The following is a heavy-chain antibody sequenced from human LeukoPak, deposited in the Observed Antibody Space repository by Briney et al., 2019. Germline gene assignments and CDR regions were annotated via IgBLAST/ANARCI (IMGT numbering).Heavy chain of an antibody. V-gene: IGHV4-59*01. CDR1: GGSIGTYY. CDR3: ARQWMVRGVDDAFDI. CDR2: IHSSGST. Sequence: PSETLSLTCTVSGGSIGTYYWSWIRQPPGKGPEWIGYIHSSGSTNYNPSLKSRVTLSVDTSKNQFSLRVNSVTAADTAVYYCARQWMVRGVDDAFDIWGQGTMVTVSS. J-gene: IGHJ3*02. D-gene: IGHD3-10*01.